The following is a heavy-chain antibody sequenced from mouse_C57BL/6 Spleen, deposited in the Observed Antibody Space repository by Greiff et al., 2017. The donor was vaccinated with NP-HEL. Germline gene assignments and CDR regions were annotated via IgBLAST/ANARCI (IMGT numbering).Heavy chain of an antibody. CDR1: GYAFTNYL. V-gene: IGHV1-54*01. CDR2: LNPGSGGT. CDR3: ARWSLYYAMDY. J-gene: IGHJ4*01. Sequence: QVQLQQSGAELVRPGTSVKVSCKASGYAFTNYLIEWVKQRPGQGLEWIGVLNPGSGGTNYNEKFQGKATLTADKSSSTAYMQLSSLTSEDSSVYFCARWSLYYAMDYWGQGTSVTVSS.